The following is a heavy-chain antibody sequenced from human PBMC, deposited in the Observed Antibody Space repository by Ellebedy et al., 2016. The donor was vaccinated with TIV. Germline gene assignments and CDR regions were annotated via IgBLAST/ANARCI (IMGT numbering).Heavy chain of an antibody. J-gene: IGHJ4*02. CDR1: GFTFSSYA. Sequence: GGSLRLSXAASGFTFSSYAMSWVRQAPGKGLEWVSAISGSGGSTYYADSVKGRFTISRDNSKNTLYLQMNSLRAEDTAVYYCAKDTLGYCSSTSCPPYWGQGTLVTVSS. D-gene: IGHD2-2*01. CDR2: ISGSGGST. CDR3: AKDTLGYCSSTSCPPY. V-gene: IGHV3-23*01.